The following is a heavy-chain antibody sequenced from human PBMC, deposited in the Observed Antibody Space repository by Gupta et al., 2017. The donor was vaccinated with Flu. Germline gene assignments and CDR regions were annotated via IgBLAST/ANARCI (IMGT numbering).Heavy chain of an antibody. J-gene: IGHJ6*02. CDR1: FTFITYD. V-gene: IGHV3-13*01. CDR2: IGTAGDT. Sequence: FTFITYDMHWVRQVTGKVLEWVSAIGTAGDTYYPGSVKGRFTISRENAKNSLYLHMNNLRAGDTAVYYCARGKALWQLPIYSTMDVWGQGTTVIVSS. D-gene: IGHD2-15*01. CDR3: ARGKALWQLPIYSTMDV.